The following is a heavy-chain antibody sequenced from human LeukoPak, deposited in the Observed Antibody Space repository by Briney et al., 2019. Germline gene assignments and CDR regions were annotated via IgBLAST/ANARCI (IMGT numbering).Heavy chain of an antibody. V-gene: IGHV1-2*02. J-gene: IGHJ4*02. CDR1: GYTFTGDY. D-gene: IGHD4-17*01. Sequence: ASVKVSCKASGYTFTGDYMHWVRQAPGQGLEWMGWIDPKSGGTKYAQKFQGRVTMTRDTSINTAYMELSSLRSDDTAVYYCARDGSRLSISGPTVDHWGQGTLVTVSS. CDR3: ARDGSRLSISGPTVDH. CDR2: IDPKSGGT.